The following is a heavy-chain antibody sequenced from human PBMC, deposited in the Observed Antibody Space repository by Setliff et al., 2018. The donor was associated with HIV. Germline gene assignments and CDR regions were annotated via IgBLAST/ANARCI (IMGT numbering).Heavy chain of an antibody. D-gene: IGHD3-22*01. Sequence: GASVKVSCKASGHTFSNSDIHWVRRATGQGLEWMGGVIPIFGTANYAQKFQGRVTITADESTSTAYMELSSLRSEDTAVYYCAKGGYYDSTGYYYYYLYYLDEWGKGTTVTVSS. CDR2: VIPIFGTA. CDR1: GHTFSNSD. CDR3: AKGGYYDSTGYYYYYLYYLDE. V-gene: IGHV1-69*13. J-gene: IGHJ6*03.